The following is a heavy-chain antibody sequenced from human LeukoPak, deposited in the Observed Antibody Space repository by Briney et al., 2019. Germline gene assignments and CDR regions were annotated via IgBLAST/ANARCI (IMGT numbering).Heavy chain of an antibody. J-gene: IGHJ6*03. V-gene: IGHV1-18*01. D-gene: IGHD3-22*01. CDR3: ARGPSVVTPYYMDV. CDR1: GYTFTSYG. CDR2: ISAYNGNT. Sequence: ASVTVSFKASGYTFTSYGISWVRQAPGQGLEWMGWISAYNGNTNYAQKLQGRVTMTTDTSTSTAYMELRSLRSDDTAVYYCARGPSVVTPYYMDVWGKGTTVTVSS.